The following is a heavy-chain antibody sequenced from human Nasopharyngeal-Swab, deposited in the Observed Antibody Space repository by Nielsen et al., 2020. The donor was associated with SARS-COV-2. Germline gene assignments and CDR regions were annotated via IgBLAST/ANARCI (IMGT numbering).Heavy chain of an antibody. D-gene: IGHD3-10*01. Sequence: SETLSLTCTVSGGSVSSGSYYWSWIRQPPGKGLEWIGYIYYSGSTNYNPSLKSRVTISVDTSKNQFSLKLSSVTAADTAMYYCAREPSMVRGPFDPWGQGTLVTVS. CDR2: IYYSGST. V-gene: IGHV4-61*01. CDR3: AREPSMVRGPFDP. J-gene: IGHJ5*02. CDR1: GGSVSSGSYY.